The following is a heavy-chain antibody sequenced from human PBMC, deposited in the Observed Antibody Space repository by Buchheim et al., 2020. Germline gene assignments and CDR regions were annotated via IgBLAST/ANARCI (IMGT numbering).Heavy chain of an antibody. J-gene: IGHJ6*02. CDR3: AKGGSSGYYSTYYYYGMDV. CDR2: ISYDGSIK. V-gene: IGHV3-30*18. Sequence: QVQLVESGGGVVQPGRSLRLSCAASGFTFSSYGMHWVRQAPGKGLEWVAVISYDGSIKYYADSVKGRFTISRENSKNTLYLQMNSLRAEDTAVYYCAKGGSSGYYSTYYYYGMDVWGQGTT. D-gene: IGHD3-22*01. CDR1: GFTFSSYG.